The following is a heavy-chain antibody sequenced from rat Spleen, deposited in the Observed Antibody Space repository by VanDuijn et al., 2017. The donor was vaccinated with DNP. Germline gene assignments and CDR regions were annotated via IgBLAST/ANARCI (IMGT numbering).Heavy chain of an antibody. D-gene: IGHD1-11*01. CDR1: GFTFSNYG. CDR2: ITNSGDST. CDR3: GRDFRGGDY. J-gene: IGHJ2*01. V-gene: IGHV5S13*01. Sequence: EVQLVESGGDLVQPGRSLKLSCAASGFTFSNYGMAWVRQAPTKGLEWVASITNSGDSTYYLDSVKGRFTISRDNAKNTLYLQMNTLRSEDTATYYCGRDFRGGDYWGQGVMVTVSS.